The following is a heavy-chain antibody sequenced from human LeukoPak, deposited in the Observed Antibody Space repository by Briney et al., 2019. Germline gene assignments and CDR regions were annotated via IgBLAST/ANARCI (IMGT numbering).Heavy chain of an antibody. J-gene: IGHJ4*02. Sequence: GESLKISCKGSGYSFTSYWIGWVRQMPGKGLEWMGIIYPGDSDTRYSPSFQGQVTISADKSISTAYLQWSSLKASDTAMYYCARYCSGGSCYSRGFDYWGQGTLVTVSS. D-gene: IGHD2-15*01. V-gene: IGHV5-51*01. CDR1: GYSFTSYW. CDR3: ARYCSGGSCYSRGFDY. CDR2: IYPGDSDT.